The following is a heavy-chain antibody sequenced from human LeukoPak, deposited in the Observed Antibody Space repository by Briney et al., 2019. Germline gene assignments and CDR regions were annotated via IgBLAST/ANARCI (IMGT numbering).Heavy chain of an antibody. V-gene: IGHV4-59*01. J-gene: IGHJ3*02. CDR3: ARYRNEALFAFDI. D-gene: IGHD1-14*01. CDR1: GDTISNYY. CDR2: IYYSGST. Sequence: PSETLSLTCTVSGDTISNYYWSWIRQPPGKGLEWIGYIYYSGSTNYNPSLKSRVTISATSKNQFSLKLNSVTAADTAVYYCARYRNEALFAFDIWGQGTVVTVSS.